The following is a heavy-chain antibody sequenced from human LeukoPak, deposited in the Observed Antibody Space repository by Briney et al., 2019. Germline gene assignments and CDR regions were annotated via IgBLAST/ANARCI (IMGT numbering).Heavy chain of an antibody. J-gene: IGHJ4*02. Sequence: PGGSLRLSCAASGFTFSSYSMNWVRQAPGKGLEWVSYISSSGSTIYYADSVKGRFTISRDNAKNSLYLQMNSLRAEDTAVYYCARGTNDYGDYPVGYWGQGTLVTVSS. CDR1: GFTFSSYS. D-gene: IGHD4-17*01. V-gene: IGHV3-48*04. CDR2: ISSSGSTI. CDR3: ARGTNDYGDYPVGY.